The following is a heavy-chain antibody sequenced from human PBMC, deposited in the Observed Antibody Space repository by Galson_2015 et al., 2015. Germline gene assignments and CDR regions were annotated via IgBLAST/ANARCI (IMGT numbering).Heavy chain of an antibody. J-gene: IGHJ6*02. Sequence: ETLSLTCAVYGGSFSGYYWSWILQPPGKGLEWIGEINHSGSTNYNPSLKSRVTISVDTSKNQFSLKLSSVTAADTAVYYCARDSMVRGVIPPNTYYYYGMDVLCQGTTVTVSS. D-gene: IGHD3-10*01. CDR3: ARDSMVRGVIPPNTYYYYGMDV. CDR1: GGSFSGYY. V-gene: IGHV4-34*01. CDR2: INHSGST.